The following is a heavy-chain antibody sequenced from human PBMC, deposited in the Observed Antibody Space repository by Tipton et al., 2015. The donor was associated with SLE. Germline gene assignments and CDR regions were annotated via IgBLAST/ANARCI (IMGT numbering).Heavy chain of an antibody. CDR1: GGSFSGDY. CDR3: ARSEKWLQPYFDY. Sequence: TLSLTCAVYGGSFSGDYWTWIRQSPGKGLEWIAEISQSGSTNYNPSLQSRVSMSVDTSKSQFSLRLNSVTAADTAVYYCARSEKWLQPYFDYWGQGTLVTASS. J-gene: IGHJ4*02. V-gene: IGHV4-34*01. D-gene: IGHD5-24*01. CDR2: ISQSGST.